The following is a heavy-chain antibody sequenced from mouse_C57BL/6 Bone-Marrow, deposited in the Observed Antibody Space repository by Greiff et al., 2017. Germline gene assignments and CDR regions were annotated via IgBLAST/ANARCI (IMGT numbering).Heavy chain of an antibody. V-gene: IGHV1-81*01. D-gene: IGHD1-1*01. CDR3: ARPATVVARDYYAMDY. CDR1: GYTFTSYG. Sequence: VQLQQSGAELARPGASVKLSCKASGYTFTSYGISWVKQRTGQGLEWIGEIYPRSGNTYYNEKFKGKATLTADKSSSTAYMELRSLTSEDSAVYFCARPATVVARDYYAMDYWGQGTSVTVSS. J-gene: IGHJ4*01. CDR2: IYPRSGNT.